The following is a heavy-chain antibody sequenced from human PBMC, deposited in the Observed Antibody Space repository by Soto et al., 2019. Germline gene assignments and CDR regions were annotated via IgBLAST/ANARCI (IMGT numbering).Heavy chain of an antibody. D-gene: IGHD1-1*01. CDR2: IYKSATT. CDR3: ARDRSDDLNSFDAVDL. J-gene: IGHJ3*01. V-gene: IGHV4-61*08. Sequence: ASETLSLTCSVSGDSVSIVGYFWAWVRQPPGQALEYIGYIYKSATTDYNPSLESRVTISVDLSRNQFSLRLDSVTAADTAVYYCARDRSDDLNSFDAVDLWGQGKMVT. CDR1: GDSVSIVGYF.